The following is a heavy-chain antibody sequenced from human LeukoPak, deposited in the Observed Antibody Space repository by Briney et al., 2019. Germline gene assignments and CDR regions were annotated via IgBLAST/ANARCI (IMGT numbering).Heavy chain of an antibody. D-gene: IGHD3-10*01. V-gene: IGHV1-46*01. CDR3: ARASYGSGSYQSNPTPEDY. CDR1: GYTFTNYY. J-gene: IGHJ4*02. CDR2: INPDSGST. Sequence: REASVKVSCKASGYTFTNYYVHWVRQAPGQGLEWLGMINPDSGSTNYAQKFQGRVTMTRDTSTNTVYMELSSLRSEDTAVYYCARASYGSGSYQSNPTPEDYWGQGTLVTVSS.